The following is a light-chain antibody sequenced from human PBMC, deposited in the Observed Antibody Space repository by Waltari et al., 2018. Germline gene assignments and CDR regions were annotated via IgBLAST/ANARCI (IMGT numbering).Light chain of an antibody. CDR3: ATWDDSLNGVV. Sequence: QSVLTQPPSASGTPGQGVTISCSGSRSNIGTNTVNWYRQLPGTAPKVLIYSNNQRPSGVPDRFSGSKSGTSASLAVSELQSEDEGDYYCATWDDSLNGVVFGGGTKLTVL. CDR2: SNN. CDR1: RSNIGTNT. J-gene: IGLJ2*01. V-gene: IGLV1-44*01.